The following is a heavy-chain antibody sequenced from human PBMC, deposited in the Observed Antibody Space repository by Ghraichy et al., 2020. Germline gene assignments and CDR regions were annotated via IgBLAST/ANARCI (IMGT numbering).Heavy chain of an antibody. CDR2: IKQDGSEK. CDR1: GFTFSSYW. Sequence: GGSLRLSFAASGFTFSSYWMSWVRQAPGKGLEWVANIKQDGSEKYYVDSVKGRFTISRDNAKNSLYLHMNSLRAEDTAVYYCARDQRLLEWLFGAVYGMDGWGQGTTVTVSS. D-gene: IGHD3-3*01. J-gene: IGHJ6*02. CDR3: ARDQRLLEWLFGAVYGMDG. V-gene: IGHV3-7*03.